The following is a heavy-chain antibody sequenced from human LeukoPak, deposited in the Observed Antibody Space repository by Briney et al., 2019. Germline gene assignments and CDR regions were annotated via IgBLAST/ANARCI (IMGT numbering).Heavy chain of an antibody. V-gene: IGHV4-59*01. Sequence: SETLSLTCTVSGGSISSYYWSWIRQPPGKGLEWIGYIYYSGSTNYNHSLKSRVTISVDTSKNQFSLKLSSVTAADTAVYYCARVSGWPGVYYFDYWGQGTLVTVSS. CDR3: ARVSGWPGVYYFDY. CDR2: IYYSGST. J-gene: IGHJ4*02. CDR1: GGSISSYY. D-gene: IGHD6-19*01.